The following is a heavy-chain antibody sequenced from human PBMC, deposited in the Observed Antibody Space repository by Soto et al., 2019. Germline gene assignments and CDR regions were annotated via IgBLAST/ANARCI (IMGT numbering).Heavy chain of an antibody. V-gene: IGHV4-30-4*01. Sequence: QVQLQESGPGLVKPSQTLSLTCTVSGDSISSINNYWSWIRQPPGEGLEWIGFISYSGTTSYSPSRNKRVAISLDTSTHQFSLSLNFVTAAATAVYYCGRGRGYSYGLDPWGQGSLVTVSS. CDR1: GDSISSINNY. D-gene: IGHD5-18*01. CDR3: GRGRGYSYGLDP. CDR2: ISYSGTT. J-gene: IGHJ5*02.